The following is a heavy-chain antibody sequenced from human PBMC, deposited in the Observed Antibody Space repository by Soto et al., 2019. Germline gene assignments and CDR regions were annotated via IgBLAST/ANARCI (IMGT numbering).Heavy chain of an antibody. D-gene: IGHD3-22*01. CDR2: VYYTGGT. J-gene: IGHJ5*02. CDR3: ARYSPPKKSYDSNPGWFDP. V-gene: IGHV4-61*08. Sequence: PSETLSLTCAVSGGSISSGGYSWCWIRQPPGKGLEWIGNVYYTGGTKYNPSLKGRVSISLDTSRTQFSLNLSSVTAADTAVYFCARYSPPKKSYDSNPGWFDPWGQGTLVTVSS. CDR1: GGSISSGGYS.